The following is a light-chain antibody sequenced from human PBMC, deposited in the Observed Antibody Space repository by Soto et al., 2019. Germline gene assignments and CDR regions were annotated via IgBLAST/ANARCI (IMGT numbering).Light chain of an antibody. J-gene: IGKJ3*01. CDR1: QSVDNY. Sequence: EIVLTQSPATLSLSPGERATLSCRASQSVDNYFAWYQQKPVQAPRLLIIDVSNRATGTPARFSVSGSGTYFTLSISSLELEDFAVYYCQQRSNRPPFTFGPGTKVYIK. CDR3: QQRSNRPPFT. V-gene: IGKV3-11*01. CDR2: DVS.